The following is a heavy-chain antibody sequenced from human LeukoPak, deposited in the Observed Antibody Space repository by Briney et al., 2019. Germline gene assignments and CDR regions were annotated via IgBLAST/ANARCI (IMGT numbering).Heavy chain of an antibody. CDR1: GDRVSSNSAA. Sequence: SQTLSLTCAISGDRVSSNSAAWNWIRQSPSRGLEWLGRTYYRSDWYSDYAVSVKSRVSITPDTAKNQFSLQLNSVTPEDTATYYCAREGSYFDYWGQGTLVTVSS. V-gene: IGHV6-1*01. J-gene: IGHJ4*02. CDR3: AREGSYFDY. CDR2: TYYRSDWYS.